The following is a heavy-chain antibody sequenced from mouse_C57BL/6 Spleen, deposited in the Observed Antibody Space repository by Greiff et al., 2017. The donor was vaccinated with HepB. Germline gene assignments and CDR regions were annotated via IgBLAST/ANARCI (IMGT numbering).Heavy chain of an antibody. CDR1: GYAFSSYW. V-gene: IGHV1-80*01. J-gene: IGHJ3*01. Sequence: QVQLLQSGAELVKPGASVKISCKASGYAFSSYWMNWVKQRPGKGLEWIGQIYPGDGDTNYNGKFKGKATLTADKSYSTAYMQLSSLTSEDSAVYFCARWDPFAYWGQGTLVTVSA. CDR3: ARWDPFAY. CDR2: IYPGDGDT. D-gene: IGHD4-1*01.